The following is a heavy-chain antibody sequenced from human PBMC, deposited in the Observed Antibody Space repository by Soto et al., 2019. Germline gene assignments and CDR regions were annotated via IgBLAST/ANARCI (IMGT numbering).Heavy chain of an antibody. V-gene: IGHV1-69*02. CDR3: ASLATADTLDY. D-gene: IGHD6-13*01. CDR1: GGTFSSYT. J-gene: IGHJ4*02. CDR2: IIPILGIA. Sequence: QVQLVQSGAEVKKPGSSVKVSCKASGGTFSSYTISWVRQAPGQGLEWMGRIIPILGIANYAQKFQGRVTITAENSTSTAYMELSSLRSEDTAVYYCASLATADTLDYWGQGTLVTVSS.